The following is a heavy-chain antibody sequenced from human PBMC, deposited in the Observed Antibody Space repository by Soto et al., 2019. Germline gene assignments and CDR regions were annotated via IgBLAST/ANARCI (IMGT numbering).Heavy chain of an antibody. J-gene: IGHJ6*03. D-gene: IGHD2-2*01. V-gene: IGHV1-69*02. CDR1: GGTLSSYT. Sequence: SVKVSCKASGGTLSSYTISWVRQAPGQGLEWMGRIIPILGIANYAQKFQGRVTITADKSTSTAYMELSSLRSEDTAVYYCAVNLGYCSSTSCPYYYMDVWGKGTTVTVSS. CDR3: AVNLGYCSSTSCPYYYMDV. CDR2: IIPILGIA.